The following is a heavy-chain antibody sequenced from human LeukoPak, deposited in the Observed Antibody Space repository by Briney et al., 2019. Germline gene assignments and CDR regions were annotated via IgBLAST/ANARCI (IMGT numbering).Heavy chain of an antibody. D-gene: IGHD6-19*01. Sequence: SETLSLTCAVYGGSFSGYYWSWIRQPPGKGLEWIGETNHSGSTNYNPSLKSRVTISVDTSKNHFSLKLTSVTAADTAVYYCARIETYSSGWYDAFFDYWGQGTLVTVSS. V-gene: IGHV4-34*01. CDR1: GGSFSGYY. CDR3: ARIETYSSGWYDAFFDY. CDR2: TNHSGST. J-gene: IGHJ4*02.